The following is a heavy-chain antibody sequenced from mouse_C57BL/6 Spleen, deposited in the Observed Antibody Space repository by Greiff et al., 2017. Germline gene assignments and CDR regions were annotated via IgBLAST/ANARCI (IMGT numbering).Heavy chain of an antibody. CDR1: GYAFSSSW. CDR2: IYPGDGDT. V-gene: IGHV1-82*01. D-gene: IGHD3-2*02. CDR3: ARWGTAQRGFDY. J-gene: IGHJ2*01. Sequence: QVQLQQSGPELVKPGASVKISCKASGYAFSSSWMNWVKQRPGQGLEWIGRIYPGDGDTNYNGKFKGKATLTADKSSSTAYMQLSSLTSEDSAVYFGARWGTAQRGFDYWGQGTTLTVSS.